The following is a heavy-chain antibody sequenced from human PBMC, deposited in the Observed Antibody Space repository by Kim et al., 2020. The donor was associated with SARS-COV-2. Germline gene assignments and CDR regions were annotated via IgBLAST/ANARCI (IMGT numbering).Heavy chain of an antibody. J-gene: IGHJ4*02. D-gene: IGHD3-10*01. CDR3: ARDLTVWFRESYYFDY. CDR1: GYTFTSYY. Sequence: ASVKVSCKASGYTFTSYYMHWVRQAPGQGLEWMGIINPSGGSTSYAQKFQGRVTMTRDTSTSTVYMELSSLRSEDTAVYYCARDLTVWFRESYYFDYWGQGTLVTVSS. V-gene: IGHV1-46*01. CDR2: INPSGGST.